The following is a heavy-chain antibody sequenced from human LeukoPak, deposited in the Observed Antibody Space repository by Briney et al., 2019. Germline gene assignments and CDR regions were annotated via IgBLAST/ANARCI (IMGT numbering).Heavy chain of an antibody. D-gene: IGHD3-10*01. CDR3: AREITMDY. J-gene: IGHJ4*02. CDR2: ISSSSSYI. Sequence: GGSLRLSCAASGFTFSSYSMNWVRQPPGKGLEWVSSISSSSSYIYYADSVKGRFAISRDNAKNSLYLQMNSLRAKDTAVYYCAREITMDYWGQGTLVTVSS. V-gene: IGHV3-21*01. CDR1: GFTFSSYS.